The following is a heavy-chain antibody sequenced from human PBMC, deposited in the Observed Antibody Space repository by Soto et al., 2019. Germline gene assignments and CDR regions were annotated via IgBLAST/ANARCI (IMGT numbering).Heavy chain of an antibody. V-gene: IGHV4-4*02. Sequence: PSETLSPTCAVSGGSISSSNWWSWVRQPPGKGLEWIGEIYHSGSTNYNPSLKSRVTISVDKSKNRFSLKLSSVTAADTAVYYCASATIVVVTAIDAFDIWGQGTMVTVSS. D-gene: IGHD2-21*02. CDR3: ASATIVVVTAIDAFDI. CDR2: IYHSGST. J-gene: IGHJ3*02. CDR1: GGSISSSNW.